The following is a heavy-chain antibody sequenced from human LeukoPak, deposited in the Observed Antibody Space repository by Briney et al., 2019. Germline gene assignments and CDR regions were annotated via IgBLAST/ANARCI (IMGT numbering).Heavy chain of an antibody. CDR1: GYTFTSYG. V-gene: IGHV1-18*01. CDR2: ISAYNGNT. CDR3: AGQQIGMATIGGSRGFDP. Sequence: GASVTVSCKASGYTFTSYGISWVRQAPGQGLEWMGWISAYNGNTNYAQKLQGRVTMTTDTSTSTAYMELRSLRSDDTAVYYCAGQQIGMATIGGSRGFDPWGQGTLVTVSS. D-gene: IGHD5-24*01. J-gene: IGHJ5*02.